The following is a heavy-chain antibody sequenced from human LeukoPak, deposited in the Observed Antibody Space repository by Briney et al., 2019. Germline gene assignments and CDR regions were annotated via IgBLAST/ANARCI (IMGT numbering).Heavy chain of an antibody. Sequence: GESLKISCKGSGYSFTDYWIGWVRQMPGKGLEWMGIIYPGDSDTGYSPSFQGQVTISADKSISTAYLQWSSLKASDTAMYYCARLSTYYDFWSGYPKGAFDIWGQGTMVTVSS. CDR2: IYPGDSDT. CDR1: GYSFTDYW. D-gene: IGHD3-3*01. J-gene: IGHJ3*02. CDR3: ARLSTYYDFWSGYPKGAFDI. V-gene: IGHV5-51*01.